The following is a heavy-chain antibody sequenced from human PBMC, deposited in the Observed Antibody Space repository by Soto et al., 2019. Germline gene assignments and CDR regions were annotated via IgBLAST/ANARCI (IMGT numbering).Heavy chain of an antibody. Sequence: QVQLVQSGAEVKQPGSSVKVSCKASGGTFSSYAISWVRQAPEQGLEWMGGIIPIFGTANYAQKFQGRVTITADESTSTAYMELSSLRSEDTAVYYCARGTTVTTGVDYYYGMDVWGQGTTVTVSS. CDR3: ARGTTVTTGVDYYYGMDV. CDR2: IIPIFGTA. V-gene: IGHV1-69*01. CDR1: GGTFSSYA. D-gene: IGHD4-17*01. J-gene: IGHJ6*02.